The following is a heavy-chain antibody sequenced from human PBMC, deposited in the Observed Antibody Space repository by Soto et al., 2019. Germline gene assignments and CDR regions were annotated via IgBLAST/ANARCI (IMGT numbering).Heavy chain of an antibody. Sequence: EVQLLESGGGLVQPGGSLRLSCAASEFTFSSYAMSWVRQAPGKGLEWLSGISSTGATTYYADSVKGRFTISRDNSKNTLYLQMNSLRAEDTAVYYCAKKGSGSLLFDYWGQGTLVTVSS. D-gene: IGHD1-26*01. J-gene: IGHJ4*02. CDR1: EFTFSSYA. CDR2: ISSTGATT. CDR3: AKKGSGSLLFDY. V-gene: IGHV3-23*01.